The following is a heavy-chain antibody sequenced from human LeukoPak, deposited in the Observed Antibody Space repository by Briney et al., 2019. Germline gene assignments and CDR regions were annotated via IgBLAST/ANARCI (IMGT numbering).Heavy chain of an antibody. CDR3: AVQATVTTSDFDY. CDR2: INHSGST. CDR1: GGSFSSYY. D-gene: IGHD4-17*01. J-gene: IGHJ4*02. V-gene: IGHV4-34*01. Sequence: PSETLSLTCAVYGGSFSSYYWSWIRQPPGKGLEWIGEINHSGSTNYNPSLKSRVTISVDTSKNQFSLKLSSVTAADTAVYYCAVQATVTTSDFDYWGQGTLVTVSS.